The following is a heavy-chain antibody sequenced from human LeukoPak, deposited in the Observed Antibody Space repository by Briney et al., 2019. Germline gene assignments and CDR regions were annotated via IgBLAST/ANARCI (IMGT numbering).Heavy chain of an antibody. V-gene: IGHV4-38-2*02. J-gene: IGHJ5*02. CDR2: IYHSGST. Sequence: SETLSLTCTVSGYSISSGYYWGWIRQPPGKGLEWIGSIYHSGSTYYNPSLKSRVTISVDTSKNQFSLKLSSVTAADTAVYYCASGMWGSDPWGQGTLVTVSS. CDR3: ASGMWGSDP. CDR1: GYSISSGYY. D-gene: IGHD1-26*01.